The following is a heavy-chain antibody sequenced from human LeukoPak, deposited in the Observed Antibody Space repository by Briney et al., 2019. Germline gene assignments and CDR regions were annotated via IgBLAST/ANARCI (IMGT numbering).Heavy chain of an antibody. V-gene: IGHV3-7*01. CDR1: GFSFSTSW. D-gene: IGHD1-1*01. CDR2: IRKDGREI. J-gene: IGHJ4*02. Sequence: PGGSLRLSCVASGFSFSTSWMTWVRQAPGKGLEWVANIRKDGREIHYADSLKGRFTISRDNTKNSLFLQMNSLRAEDTGVYYYARDGDSWNDFDHWGQGTLVTVSS. CDR3: ARDGDSWNDFDH.